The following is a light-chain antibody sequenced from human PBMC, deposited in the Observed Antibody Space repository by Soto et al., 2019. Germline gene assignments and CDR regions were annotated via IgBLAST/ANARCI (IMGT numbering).Light chain of an antibody. CDR1: SSDVGGYSR. J-gene: IGLJ2*01. CDR2: EVS. V-gene: IGLV2-14*01. CDR3: SSHAGRNKNIV. Sequence: QSALTQPASVSGSPGQSITISCTGTSSDVGGYSRVSWFQQHPGKAPKLLFYEVSKRPSGVSDRFSGSKSGNTASLTISGLQAEDEADYYCSSHAGRNKNIVFGGGTKLTVL.